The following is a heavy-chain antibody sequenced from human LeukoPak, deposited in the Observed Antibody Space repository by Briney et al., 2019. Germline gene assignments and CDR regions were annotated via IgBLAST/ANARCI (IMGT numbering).Heavy chain of an antibody. D-gene: IGHD1-1*01. J-gene: IGHJ3*02. V-gene: IGHV4-39*01. CDR3: ARPLRSTTGNDAFDI. Sequence: SETLSLTCTVSGGSISSASFYWGWIRQPPEKGLEWIGGISYSGTTYYNPSLKSRVTISVDTSKNQFSLKLSSATAADTAVYYCARPLRSTTGNDAFDIWGQGTMVTVSS. CDR2: ISYSGTT. CDR1: GGSISSASFY.